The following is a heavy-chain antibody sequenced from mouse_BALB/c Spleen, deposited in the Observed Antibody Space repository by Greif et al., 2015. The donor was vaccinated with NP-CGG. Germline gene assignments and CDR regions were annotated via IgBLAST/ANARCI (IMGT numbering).Heavy chain of an antibody. CDR3: ATITTVVATEAY. D-gene: IGHD1-1*01. Sequence: QVQLKQSGPGLVAPSQSLSITCTVSGFSLTDYGVSWIRQPPGKGLEWLGVIWGGGSTYYNSALKPRLSISKDNSKSQVFLKMNSLQPDDTAMYYCATITTVVATEAYWGQGTLVTVSA. CDR2: IWGGGST. CDR1: GFSLTDYG. J-gene: IGHJ3*01. V-gene: IGHV2-6-5*01.